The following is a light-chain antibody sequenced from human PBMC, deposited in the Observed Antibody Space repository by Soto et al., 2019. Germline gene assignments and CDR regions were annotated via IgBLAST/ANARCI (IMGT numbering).Light chain of an antibody. J-gene: IGLJ2*01. CDR1: SSDVGGYNY. Sequence: QSVLTQPASVSGSPGQSITISCTGTSSDVGGYNYVSWYQQHPGNAPKLMIYDVSNRPSGVSNRFSGSKSGNTASLTISGLQAEDEADYYCSSYTSSSTVVFGGGIKLTVL. V-gene: IGLV2-14*01. CDR2: DVS. CDR3: SSYTSSSTVV.